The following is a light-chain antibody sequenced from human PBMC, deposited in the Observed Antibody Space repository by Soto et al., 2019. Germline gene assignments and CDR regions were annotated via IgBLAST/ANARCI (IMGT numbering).Light chain of an antibody. Sequence: EIVMTQSPATLSVSPGERATLSCRASQSVSSNLAWNQQKPGQAPRLLIYVASSRATGIPARFSGSGSGTEFTLTISSLQSEDFAVYYCQQYNNWPPLTFGGGTKVEIK. CDR2: VAS. V-gene: IGKV3-15*01. J-gene: IGKJ4*01. CDR1: QSVSSN. CDR3: QQYNNWPPLT.